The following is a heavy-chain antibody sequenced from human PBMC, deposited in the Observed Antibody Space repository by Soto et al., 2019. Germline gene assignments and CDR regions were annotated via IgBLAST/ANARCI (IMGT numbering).Heavy chain of an antibody. CDR2: VYYTGST. CDR3: AWSSSTPRYFGLDV. Sequence: QVQLQESGPGLVQPSQTLSLTCSVSGGSFDSGDYYWHWIRQPPGKFLEYIGYVYYTGSTYYNPSLQSRFPISLDTSENQFSLKLNSLTSADTAVYFCAWSSSTPRYFGLDVWGQGTTVTVSS. D-gene: IGHD6-6*01. CDR1: GGSFDSGDYY. J-gene: IGHJ6*02. V-gene: IGHV4-30-4*01.